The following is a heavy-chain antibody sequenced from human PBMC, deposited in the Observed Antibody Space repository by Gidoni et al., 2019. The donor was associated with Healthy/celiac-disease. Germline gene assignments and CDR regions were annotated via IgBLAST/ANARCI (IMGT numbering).Heavy chain of an antibody. CDR3: ARGPYSAYYFDY. Sequence: QVQLVQSGAEVKKPGSSVKVSCKDSGGTFSSYTISWVRQAPGQGLEWMGRIIPILGIANSAQKFQGRVTLTADKSTSTAYMELSSLRSEDTAVYYCARGPYSAYYFDYWGQGTLVTVSS. J-gene: IGHJ4*02. CDR1: GGTFSSYT. V-gene: IGHV1-69*02. CDR2: IIPILGIA. D-gene: IGHD6-13*01.